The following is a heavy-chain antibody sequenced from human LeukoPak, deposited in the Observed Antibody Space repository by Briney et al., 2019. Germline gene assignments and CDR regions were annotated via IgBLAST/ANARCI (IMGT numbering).Heavy chain of an antibody. D-gene: IGHD6-13*01. CDR2: ISWNSGSK. Sequence: PGGPLRLSCAASGFTLSSYSMTWVRQAPGKGLEWVSGISWNSGSKGYADSVKGRFTISRDDAKNSLYLQMNSLRADDTAFYYCALLRSTSWYGPGDWLDPWGQGTLVTVSS. J-gene: IGHJ5*02. CDR1: GFTLSSYS. V-gene: IGHV3-9*01. CDR3: ALLRSTSWYGPGDWLDP.